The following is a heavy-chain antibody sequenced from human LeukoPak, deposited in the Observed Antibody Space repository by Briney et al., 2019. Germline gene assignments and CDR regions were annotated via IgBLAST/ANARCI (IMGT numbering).Heavy chain of an antibody. CDR1: GFTFSSYA. D-gene: IGHD6-19*01. J-gene: IGHJ4*02. V-gene: IGHV3-30*04. Sequence: GRSLRLSCAASGFTFSSYAMHWVRQAPGKGLEWVAIISYDGSNKHYTDSVKGRFTISRDNSKNTLYLQMNSLRAEDTAVYYCARDNWYGSGWYYYFDYWGQGTLVTVSS. CDR3: ARDNWYGSGWYYYFDY. CDR2: ISYDGSNK.